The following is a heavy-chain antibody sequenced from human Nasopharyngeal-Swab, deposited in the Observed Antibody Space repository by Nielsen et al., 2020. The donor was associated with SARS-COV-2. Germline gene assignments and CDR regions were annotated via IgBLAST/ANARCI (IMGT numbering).Heavy chain of an antibody. D-gene: IGHD4-23*01. CDR3: ASPKTFYGGNTGVDRAFDI. CDR2: INSDGSST. Sequence: GESLKISCAASGFTFSSYWMHWVRQAPGKGLVWVSRINSDGSSTSYADSVKGRFTISRDNAKNTLYLQMNSLRAEDTAVYYCASPKTFYGGNTGVDRAFDIWGQGTMVTVSS. J-gene: IGHJ3*02. V-gene: IGHV3-74*01. CDR1: GFTFSSYW.